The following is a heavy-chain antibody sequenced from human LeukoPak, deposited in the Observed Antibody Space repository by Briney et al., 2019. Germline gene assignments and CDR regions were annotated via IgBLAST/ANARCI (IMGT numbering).Heavy chain of an antibody. CDR2: INHSGST. J-gene: IGHJ6*02. V-gene: IGHV4-34*01. CDR3: ARSPLLRFLEWSTRRYYYGMDV. D-gene: IGHD3-3*01. CDR1: GGSFSGYY. Sequence: PSETLSLTCAVYGGSFSGYYWSWIRQPPGKGLEWIGEINHSGSTNYNPSLKSRVTMSVDTSKNQFSLKLSSVTAADTAVYYCARSPLLRFLEWSTRRYYYGMDVWGQGTTVTVSS.